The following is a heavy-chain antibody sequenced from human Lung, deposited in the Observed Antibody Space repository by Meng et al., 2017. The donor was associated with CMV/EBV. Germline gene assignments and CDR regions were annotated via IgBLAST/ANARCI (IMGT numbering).Heavy chain of an antibody. Sequence: SGGTFSRDAINGVRQARGQGLEWMGGLIPLLGIATYAQKFQDRVTITPDKSTSTAYMELRSLRSEDTAVYYCARLAECSGGSCYFDYWGQGTLVTVSS. V-gene: IGHV1-69*10. CDR2: LIPLLGIA. CDR3: ARLAECSGGSCYFDY. D-gene: IGHD2-15*01. J-gene: IGHJ4*02. CDR1: GGTFSRDA.